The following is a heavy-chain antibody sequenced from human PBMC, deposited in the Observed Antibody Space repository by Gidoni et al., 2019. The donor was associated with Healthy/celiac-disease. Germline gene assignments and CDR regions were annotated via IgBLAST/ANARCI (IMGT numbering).Heavy chain of an antibody. Sequence: QLQLQESGPGLVKPSETLSLTCTVSGGSISSSSYYWGWIRQPPGKGLEWIGSIYYSGSTYYNPSLKSRVTISVDTSKNQFSLKLSSVTAADTAVYYCARFDILTGYSLGMDVWGQGTTVTVSS. CDR1: GGSISSSSYY. CDR3: ARFDILTGYSLGMDV. V-gene: IGHV4-39*07. J-gene: IGHJ6*02. CDR2: IYYSGST. D-gene: IGHD3-9*01.